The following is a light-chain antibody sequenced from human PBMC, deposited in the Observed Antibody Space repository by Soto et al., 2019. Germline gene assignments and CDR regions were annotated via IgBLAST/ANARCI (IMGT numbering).Light chain of an antibody. Sequence: EIVLTQSPGTLSSPPGQRATLSCRASQSVSSSYLAWYQQKPGKAPPLLLYGASTRATGIPPTFSGSGSGTDFTLTISSLQHEDFAVYYCQQYDSSPPWTCGQGTKVDIK. CDR3: QQYDSSPPWT. CDR1: QSVSSSY. J-gene: IGKJ1*01. V-gene: IGKV3-20*01. CDR2: GAS.